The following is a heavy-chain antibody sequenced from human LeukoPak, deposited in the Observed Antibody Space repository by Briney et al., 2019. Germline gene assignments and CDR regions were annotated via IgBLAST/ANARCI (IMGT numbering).Heavy chain of an antibody. V-gene: IGHV3-21*01. D-gene: IGHD3-22*01. CDR1: GFTFSSYG. CDR2: ISSSSSYI. J-gene: IGHJ3*02. Sequence: PGGSLRLSCAASGFTFSSYGINWVRQAPGKGLEWVSSISSSSSYIYYADSVKGRFTISRDNAKNSLYLQMNSLRAEDTAVYYCAREYYYDSRAPGAFDIWGQGTMVTVSS. CDR3: AREYYYDSRAPGAFDI.